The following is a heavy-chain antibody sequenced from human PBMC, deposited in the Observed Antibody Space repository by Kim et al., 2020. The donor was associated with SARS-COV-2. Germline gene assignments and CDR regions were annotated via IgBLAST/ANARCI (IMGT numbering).Heavy chain of an antibody. CDR3: ARGSYHDGLDF. V-gene: IGHV1-2*05. CDR2: INPESGDS. Sequence: ASVKVSCKASGYTFTGYYIHWVRLGPGQGLEWMGRINPESGDSIYAQKFRDRVSMTRDTSIITAYMELSSLGPEDIGVYYCARGSYHDGLDFWGQGTMVTVPS. D-gene: IGHD3-16*02. CDR1: GYTFTGYY. J-gene: IGHJ3*01.